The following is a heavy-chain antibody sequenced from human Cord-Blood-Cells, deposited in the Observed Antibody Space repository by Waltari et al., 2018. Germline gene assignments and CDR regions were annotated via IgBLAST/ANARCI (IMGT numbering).Heavy chain of an antibody. V-gene: IGHV4-34*01. CDR2: INHSGST. CDR3: ARVYGSGSYYMPSAFDI. J-gene: IGHJ3*02. Sequence: QVQLQQWGAGLLKPSETLSLTCAVYGGSFSGYYWSWIRQPPGKGLEWIGEINHSGSTNSNPSLKSRVTISVDTSKNQFSLKLSSVTAADTAVYYCARVYGSGSYYMPSAFDIWGQGTMVTVSS. CDR1: GGSFSGYY. D-gene: IGHD3-10*01.